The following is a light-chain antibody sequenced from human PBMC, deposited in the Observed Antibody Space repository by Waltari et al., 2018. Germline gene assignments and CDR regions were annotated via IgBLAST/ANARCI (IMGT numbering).Light chain of an antibody. CDR1: QDINSW. Sequence: DIQMTQSPSSVSASVGDRVTITCRASQDINSWLTWYQQKPGKAPRLLLYTTSSLQTGVPSRCSGSGSGTDFTLTISSLQPEDFAIYVCQQAKSYPLTFGPGTRVDIK. CDR2: TTS. J-gene: IGKJ3*01. V-gene: IGKV1-12*01. CDR3: QQAKSYPLT.